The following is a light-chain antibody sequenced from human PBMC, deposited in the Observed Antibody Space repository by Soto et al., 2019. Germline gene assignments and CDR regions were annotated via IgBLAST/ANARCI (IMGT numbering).Light chain of an antibody. J-gene: IGLJ2*01. CDR2: DVS. V-gene: IGLV2-11*01. Sequence: QSALTQPRSVSGSPGQSVTISCTGTSSDVGGYNYVSWYQQHPGKAPKLMIYDVSKRPSGVPDRFSGPKSGNTASLTISGLQAEDEADYYCCSYAGSYTVVFGGGTKLTV. CDR1: SSDVGGYNY. CDR3: CSYAGSYTVV.